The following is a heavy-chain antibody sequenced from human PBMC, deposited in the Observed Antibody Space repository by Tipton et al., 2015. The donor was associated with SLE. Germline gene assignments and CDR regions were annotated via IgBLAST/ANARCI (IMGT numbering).Heavy chain of an antibody. V-gene: IGHV4-39*07. CDR3: ARDSGTIFGVVARYFDY. Sequence: TLSLTCTVSGGSISSSSFYWGWIRRPPGKGLEWIGSIYFSGSTFYNPSLKSRVTISVDTSKNQFSLRLSSVTAADTAAYYCARDSGTIFGVVARYFDYWGQGSLVTVSS. CDR1: GGSISSSSFY. CDR2: IYFSGST. J-gene: IGHJ4*02. D-gene: IGHD3-3*01.